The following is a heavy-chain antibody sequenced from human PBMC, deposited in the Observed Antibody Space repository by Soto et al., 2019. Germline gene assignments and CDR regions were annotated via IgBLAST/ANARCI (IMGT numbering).Heavy chain of an antibody. D-gene: IGHD3-16*01. J-gene: IGHJ4*02. CDR3: ARRWSTGEIDY. Sequence: QVQLVQSGGEVKKPGASVKVSCKASGYIFNSFGISWVRQAPGQGLEWMGWISAYTGNTKYAQNFQGRVTMTTDTSTSTAYMELRSLRCDDTAVYYCARRWSTGEIDYWGQGPLVTVSS. CDR2: ISAYTGNT. CDR1: GYIFNSFG. V-gene: IGHV1-18*01.